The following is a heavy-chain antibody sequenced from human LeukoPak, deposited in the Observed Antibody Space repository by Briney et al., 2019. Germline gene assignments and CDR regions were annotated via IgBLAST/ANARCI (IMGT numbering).Heavy chain of an antibody. CDR1: GFTFSSYA. V-gene: IGHV3-23*01. J-gene: IGHJ4*02. CDR2: ISGSGGST. CDR3: AKDLGSSWIPAYFDY. D-gene: IGHD6-13*01. Sequence: SGGSLRLSCAASGFTFSSYAMSWVRQAPGKGLEWVSAISGSGGSTYYADSVKGRFTISRDNSKNTLYLQMNSLRAEDTAVYYCAKDLGSSWIPAYFDYWGQGTLVTVSS.